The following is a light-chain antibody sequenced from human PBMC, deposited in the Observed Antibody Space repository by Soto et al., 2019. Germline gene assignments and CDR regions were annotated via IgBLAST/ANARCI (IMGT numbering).Light chain of an antibody. Sequence: EFRLTQTPGTVSLSQGERATLSSRASQTVRNNYLAWYQQKPGQAPRLLIYDASSRATGIPDRFSGGGSGTDFTLTISRLEPEDFAVYYCQQFSSYPLPFGGVTKAAIK. V-gene: IGKV3-20*01. CDR2: DAS. CDR3: QQFSSYPLP. CDR1: QTVRNNY. J-gene: IGKJ4*01.